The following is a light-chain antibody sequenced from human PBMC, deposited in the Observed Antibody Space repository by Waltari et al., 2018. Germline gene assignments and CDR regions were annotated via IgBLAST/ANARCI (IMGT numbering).Light chain of an antibody. J-gene: IGKJ4*01. V-gene: IGKV2-28*01. Sequence: IVLTQSPLSLPVTPGEPASISCRSSQSLLNSNGYNYLDWYLQKPGHSPQRLIYLASDRASGVPDRFSGSGSGTDFTLKISRVEAEDVGVYYCMQALQSPITFGGGTKVEIK. CDR1: QSLLNSNGYNY. CDR3: MQALQSPIT. CDR2: LAS.